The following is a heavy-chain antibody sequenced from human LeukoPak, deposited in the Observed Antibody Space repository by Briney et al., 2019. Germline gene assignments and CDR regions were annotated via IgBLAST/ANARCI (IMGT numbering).Heavy chain of an antibody. Sequence: GGSLRLSCAASGFTFTIFGLNLVRQAPGKGPEWVSYIDARSGITYYADSVQGRFTISRDNAKESVFLQMNSLRAEDTAVYYCADNSGSYYAHAFDIWGQGTMVTVSS. J-gene: IGHJ3*02. V-gene: IGHV3-48*01. CDR2: IDARSGIT. CDR3: ADNSGSYYAHAFDI. CDR1: GFTFTIFG. D-gene: IGHD1-26*01.